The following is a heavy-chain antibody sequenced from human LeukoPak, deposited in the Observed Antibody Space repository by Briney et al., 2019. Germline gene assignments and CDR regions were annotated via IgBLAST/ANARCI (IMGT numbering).Heavy chain of an antibody. J-gene: IGHJ4*02. CDR3: AREPPESYYFDN. CDR1: GYTFSGFY. V-gene: IGHV1-46*01. Sequence: ASVKVSCKASGYTFSGFYVHWVRQAPGQGLEWMGIIKVSGGRTEYAQKFQGRVTVTRDMSTSTVYMELNNLRSEDTAVYYYAREPPESYYFDNWGQGTLVTVSS. CDR2: IKVSGGRT.